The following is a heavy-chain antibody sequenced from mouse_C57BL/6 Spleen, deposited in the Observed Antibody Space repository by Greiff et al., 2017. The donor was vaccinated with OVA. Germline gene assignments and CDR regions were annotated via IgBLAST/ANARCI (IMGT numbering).Heavy chain of an antibody. J-gene: IGHJ4*01. CDR3: ARQGGYAMDY. CDR2: IDPSDSYT. Sequence: QVQLQQSGAELVRPGTSVKLSCKASGYTFTSYWMHWVKQRPGQGLEWIGVIDPSDSYTNYNQKFKGKATLTVDTSSSTAYMQLSSLTSEDSAVYYCARQGGYAMDYWGQGTSVTVSS. CDR1: GYTFTSYW. V-gene: IGHV1-59*01.